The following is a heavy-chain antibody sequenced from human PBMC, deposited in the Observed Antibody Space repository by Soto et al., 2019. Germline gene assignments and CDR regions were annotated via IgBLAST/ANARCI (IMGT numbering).Heavy chain of an antibody. V-gene: IGHV3-30*18. D-gene: IGHD4-17*01. CDR2: ISYDGNNK. Sequence: QLVESGGGMVPPGASLRLSCAASGFTFSTFGMHWVRQTPGKGLEWVAVISYDGNNKVYADSVKGRFTISRDNFKNTVDLVMNNLKVDDTAVYYCAKDLQAYGDYDYYCYGLDVWGQGATVSVSS. CDR1: GFTFSTFG. J-gene: IGHJ6*02. CDR3: AKDLQAYGDYDYYCYGLDV.